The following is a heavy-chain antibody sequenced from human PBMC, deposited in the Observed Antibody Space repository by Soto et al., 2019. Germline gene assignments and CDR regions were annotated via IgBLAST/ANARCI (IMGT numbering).Heavy chain of an antibody. Sequence: SVKVSCKASGGTFYTYTFSWVRQAPGQGLAWMGSITPIYPTTNYAEKFQGRLTVTAAGSTTTAYMELNSLTSDDTAVYYCARIPRYSFPTSDDLDSWGQGTLVTVS. CDR3: ARIPRYSFPTSDDLDS. CDR2: ITPIYPTT. J-gene: IGHJ4*02. V-gene: IGHV1-69*13. CDR1: GGTFYTYT. D-gene: IGHD5-18*01.